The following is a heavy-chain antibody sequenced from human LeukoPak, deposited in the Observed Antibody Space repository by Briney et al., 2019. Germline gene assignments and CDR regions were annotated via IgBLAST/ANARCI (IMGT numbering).Heavy chain of an antibody. Sequence: AAVKVACKASGYTFTDYYMHWVRQAPGQGLEWIGWLNPNTCDTNYAHKIQGRVSMPRDTSISTDYMDLSDLRSDDTAVYYCARERNIEMTTVSGGSDYWGQGTLVTVSS. CDR2: LNPNTCDT. CDR3: ARERNIEMTTVSGGSDY. D-gene: IGHD5-24*01. CDR1: GYTFTDYY. J-gene: IGHJ4*02. V-gene: IGHV1-2*02.